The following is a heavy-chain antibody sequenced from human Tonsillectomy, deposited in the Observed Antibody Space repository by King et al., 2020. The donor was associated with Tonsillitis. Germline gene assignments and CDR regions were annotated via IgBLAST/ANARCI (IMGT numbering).Heavy chain of an antibody. CDR1: GFTFATFG. V-gene: IGHV1-18*01. Sequence: QLVQSGAEVKEPGASVKVSCKASGFTFATFGITWVRQAPGQGLEWMGWIDGFNHNTYYVQKFQGRVTMTTDTSTNTGYMELRSLTSDDTAVYYCARGLALIGTSRAPDNWGQGTLVTVSS. J-gene: IGHJ4*02. CDR2: IDGFNHNT. CDR3: ARGLALIGTSRAPDN. D-gene: IGHD2-2*01.